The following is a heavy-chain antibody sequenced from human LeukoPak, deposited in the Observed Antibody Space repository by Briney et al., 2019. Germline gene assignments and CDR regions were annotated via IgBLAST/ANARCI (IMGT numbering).Heavy chain of an antibody. CDR3: ARDGYINDAFDI. Sequence: PSQTLSLTCTVSGDSLTTDDSFWSWIRQFPGKGLEWIVYIHYRGTTNYNPSLKSRLSMSIDMSKDQFSLNLTSVTAADTAIYYCARDGYINDAFDIWGQGIVVTVSS. J-gene: IGHJ3*02. D-gene: IGHD1-1*01. CDR1: GDSLTTDDSF. CDR2: IHYRGTT. V-gene: IGHV4-31*03.